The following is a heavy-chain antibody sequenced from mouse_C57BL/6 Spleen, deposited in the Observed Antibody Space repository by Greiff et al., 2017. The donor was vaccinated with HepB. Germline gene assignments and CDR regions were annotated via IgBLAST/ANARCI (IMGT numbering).Heavy chain of an antibody. J-gene: IGHJ1*03. CDR1: GFTFSDDG. CDR2: ISSGSSTI. V-gene: IGHV5-17*01. Sequence: EVQGVESGGGLVKPGGSLKLSCAASGFTFSDDGMHWVRQAPEKGLEWVAYISSGSSTIYYADTVKGRFTISRDNAKNTLSLQMTRLRSEDTAMYYCAKRDSRRYFDVWGTGTTVTVSS. CDR3: AKRDSRRYFDV. D-gene: IGHD3-3*01.